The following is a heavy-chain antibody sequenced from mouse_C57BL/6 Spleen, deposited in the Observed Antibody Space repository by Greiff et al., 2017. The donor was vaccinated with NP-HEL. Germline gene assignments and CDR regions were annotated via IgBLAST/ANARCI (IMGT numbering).Heavy chain of an antibody. CDR1: GYSFTDYN. D-gene: IGHD1-1*01. Sequence: VQLQQSGPELVKPGASVKISCKASGYSFTDYNMNWVKQSNGKSLEWIGVINPNYGTTSYNPKFQGKATLTVDQSSNTAYMQLNSLASEDSAGDYCADGSSSGFAYWGQGTLVTVSA. CDR2: INPNYGTT. J-gene: IGHJ3*01. V-gene: IGHV1-39*01. CDR3: ADGSSSGFAY.